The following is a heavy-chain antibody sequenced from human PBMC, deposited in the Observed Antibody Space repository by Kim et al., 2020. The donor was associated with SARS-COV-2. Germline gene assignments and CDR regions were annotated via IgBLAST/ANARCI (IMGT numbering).Heavy chain of an antibody. CDR3: ARHSYGSGSLVRSPYFDY. CDR1: GGSISSSSYY. CDR2: IYYSGST. D-gene: IGHD3-10*01. V-gene: IGHV4-39*01. Sequence: SETLSLTCTVSGGSISSSSYYWGWIRQPPGKGLEWIGSIYYSGSTYYNPSLKSRVTISVDTSKNQFSLKLSSVTAADTAVYYCARHSYGSGSLVRSPYFDYWGQGTLVTVSS. J-gene: IGHJ4*02.